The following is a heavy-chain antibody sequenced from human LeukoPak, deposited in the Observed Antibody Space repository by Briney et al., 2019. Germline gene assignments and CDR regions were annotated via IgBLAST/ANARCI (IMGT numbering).Heavy chain of an antibody. J-gene: IGHJ6*02. CDR1: GGSISSYY. D-gene: IGHD4-17*01. Sequence: SSETLSLTCSVSGGSISSYYWSWIRQPPGKGLEWIGYTYYSGSTNYNPSLKSRVTISVDTSKNQFSLKLSSVTAADTAVYYCASSYGGNAVQSSYYYYGMDVWGQGTTVTVSS. CDR3: ASSYGGNAVQSSYYYYGMDV. V-gene: IGHV4-59*01. CDR2: TYYSGST.